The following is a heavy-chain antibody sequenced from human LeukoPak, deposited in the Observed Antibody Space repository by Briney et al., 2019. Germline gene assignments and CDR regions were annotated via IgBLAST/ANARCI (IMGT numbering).Heavy chain of an antibody. D-gene: IGHD3-3*01. Sequence: ASQTLSLTCTVSGGSISSGSYYWSWIRQPAGKGLEWIGRIYTSGSTNYNPSLKSRVTISVDTSKNQFFLKLSSVTAADTAVYYCAREVAYYDFWSGYYDYWGQGTLVTVSS. CDR1: GGSISSGSYY. J-gene: IGHJ4*02. CDR2: IYTSGST. CDR3: AREVAYYDFWSGYYDY. V-gene: IGHV4-61*02.